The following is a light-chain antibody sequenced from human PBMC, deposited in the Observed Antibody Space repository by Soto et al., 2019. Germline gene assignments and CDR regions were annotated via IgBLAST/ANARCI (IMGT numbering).Light chain of an antibody. V-gene: IGKV1-27*01. CDR3: QEVNTAPLS. CDR2: SAS. Sequence: DIQMTQSPSSLSASVGDRVTITCRASQDISVYLAWYQQKPWKGPKLLIYSASTLQSGVPSRFSGSGSGTAFTLTISSLPTEDDATYYCQEVNTAPLSFGQGTRLEIK. CDR1: QDISVY. J-gene: IGKJ5*01.